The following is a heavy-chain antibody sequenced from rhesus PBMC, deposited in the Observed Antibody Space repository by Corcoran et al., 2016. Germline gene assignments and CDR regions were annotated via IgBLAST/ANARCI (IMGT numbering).Heavy chain of an antibody. CDR2: IGGSSGST. D-gene: IGHD6-25*01. Sequence: QLQLQESGPGLVKPSETLSLTCAVSGGSISSSYWSWIRQAPGKGLEWIGYIGGSSGSTNYHPSLKGRLTLSVDTSKTQLSRTLSSVPAADTAVYYCASGGSWNDYWGQGVLVTVSS. V-gene: IGHV4-169*02. CDR1: GGSISSSY. CDR3: ASGGSWNDY. J-gene: IGHJ4*01.